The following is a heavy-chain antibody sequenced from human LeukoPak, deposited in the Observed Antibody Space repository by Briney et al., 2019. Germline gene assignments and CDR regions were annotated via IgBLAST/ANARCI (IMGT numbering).Heavy chain of an antibody. J-gene: IGHJ4*02. Sequence: GKSLRLSCAASGFTFSNYAMHWVRQAPDQGLEWVAVISYDGTNIYYADSVKGRFTISRDNAKNSLYLQMNSLRVEDTALYYCAKAFYYASGNYDSWGQGTLVTVSS. CDR1: GFTFSNYA. CDR2: ISYDGTNI. CDR3: AKAFYYASGNYDS. D-gene: IGHD3-10*01. V-gene: IGHV3-30*04.